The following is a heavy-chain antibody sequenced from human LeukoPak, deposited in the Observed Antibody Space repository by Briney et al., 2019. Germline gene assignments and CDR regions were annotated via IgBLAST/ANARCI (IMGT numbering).Heavy chain of an antibody. J-gene: IGHJ4*02. CDR3: ASQHCGGDCYSFGY. D-gene: IGHD2-21*02. Sequence: GGSLRLSCAASGFTFSSYAMSWVRQAPGKGLEWVSAISGSGGSTYYADSVKGRFTISRDNPKNTLYLQMNSLRAEDTAVYYCASQHCGGDCYSFGYWGQGTLVTVSS. CDR1: GFTFSSYA. V-gene: IGHV3-23*01. CDR2: ISGSGGST.